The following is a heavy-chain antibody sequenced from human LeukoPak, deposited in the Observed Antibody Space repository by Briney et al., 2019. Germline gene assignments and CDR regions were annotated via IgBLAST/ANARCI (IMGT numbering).Heavy chain of an antibody. V-gene: IGHV3-23*01. CDR2: ISGSGRST. CDR3: AQDYSGYDLSAGY. Sequence: GGSLRLSCAASGFTFSSHAMSWVRQAPGKGLEWGSVISGSGRSTYYADSVKGRFTLSRDNSKYTLYLQMNSLRAEDTGLYYCAQDYSGYDLSAGYWGQGTLVTVSS. CDR1: GFTFSSHA. J-gene: IGHJ4*02. D-gene: IGHD5-12*01.